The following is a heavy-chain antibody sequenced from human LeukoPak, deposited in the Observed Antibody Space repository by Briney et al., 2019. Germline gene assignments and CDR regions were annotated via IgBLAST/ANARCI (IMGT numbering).Heavy chain of an antibody. Sequence: PSETLSLTCSVSGVSISDGRYYWTWIRQRPGKGLEWIGYKYYSGSAKYDPSLKSRLTISIDTPKNQFSLHLSSVTAADTAMYYCATPYCSSLSCLDGFNIWGQGTMVTVSS. CDR2: KYYSGSA. CDR3: ATPYCSSLSCLDGFNI. D-gene: IGHD2-2*01. V-gene: IGHV4-31*03. J-gene: IGHJ3*02. CDR1: GVSISDGRYY.